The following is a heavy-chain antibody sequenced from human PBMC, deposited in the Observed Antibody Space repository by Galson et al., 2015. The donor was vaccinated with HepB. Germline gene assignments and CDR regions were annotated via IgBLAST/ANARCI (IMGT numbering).Heavy chain of an antibody. CDR1: GFTFSSYA. CDR2: ISGSGGNT. CDR3: AKDRTLWLRPHDAVDI. D-gene: IGHD5-12*01. Sequence: SLRLSCAASGFTFSSYAMSWVRQAPGKGLECVSAISGSGGNTYYAASVKGRFTISRDNSKNTLYVEMNSLRAEDTAVYYCAKDRTLWLRPHDAVDIWGQGTMVTVSS. V-gene: IGHV3-23*01. J-gene: IGHJ3*02.